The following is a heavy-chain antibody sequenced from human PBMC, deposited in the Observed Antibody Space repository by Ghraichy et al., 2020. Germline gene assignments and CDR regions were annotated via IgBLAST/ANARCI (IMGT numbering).Heavy chain of an antibody. CDR1: GGFFSGYF. Sequence: LSLTCGVYGGFFSGYFWTWIRQPPGKGLEWIGEINPSGSTNYNPSLKSRVTISIDTSRNQFSLKLTSVTAADTAMYHCARSLGYHYDSNHQEGWFLDLWGRGTLVTVSS. D-gene: IGHD3-22*01. CDR3: ARSLGYHYDSNHQEGWFLDL. V-gene: IGHV4-34*01. CDR2: INPSGST. J-gene: IGHJ2*01.